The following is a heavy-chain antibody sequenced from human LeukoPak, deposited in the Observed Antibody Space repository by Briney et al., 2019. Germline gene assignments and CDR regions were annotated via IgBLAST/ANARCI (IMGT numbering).Heavy chain of an antibody. CDR1: GFTFSSYG. D-gene: IGHD3-10*01. J-gene: IGHJ4*02. Sequence: GGSLRLSCAASGFTFSSYGMHWVRQAPGKGLEWVAFIRYDGSNKYYADSVKGRFTISRDNSKNTLYLQMNSLRAEDTAVYYCAKDLHSLKYYYGSGSDYWGQGTLVTVSS. CDR2: IRYDGSNK. V-gene: IGHV3-30*02. CDR3: AKDLHSLKYYYGSGSDY.